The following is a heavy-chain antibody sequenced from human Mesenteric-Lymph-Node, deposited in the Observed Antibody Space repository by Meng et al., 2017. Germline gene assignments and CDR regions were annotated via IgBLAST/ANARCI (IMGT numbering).Heavy chain of an antibody. D-gene: IGHD4-17*01. CDR2: IWYDGSNK. Sequence: VGLGGGVFQPGASLCSSCAAFGFTFSRYGMHWVRQAPGKGLEWVAVIWYDGSNKYYADSVKGRFTISRDNSKNTLYLQMNSLRAEDTAVYYCARGDYGDYGFDYWGQGTLVTVSS. CDR3: ARGDYGDYGFDY. CDR1: GFTFSRYG. J-gene: IGHJ4*02. V-gene: IGHV3-33*01.